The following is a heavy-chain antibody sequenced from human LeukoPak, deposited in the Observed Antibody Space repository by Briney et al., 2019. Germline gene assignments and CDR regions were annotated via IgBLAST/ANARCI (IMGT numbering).Heavy chain of an antibody. CDR1: GYTFTSYG. V-gene: IGHV1-18*01. D-gene: IGHD3-10*01. J-gene: IGHJ4*02. CDR3: ARDIPVWFGELLFFDY. CDR2: ISAYNGNT. Sequence: GASVTVSCKASGYTFTSYGISWVRQAPGQGLEWMGWISAYNGNTNYAQKLQGRVTMTTDTSTSTAYMELRSLRSDDTAVYYCARDIPVWFGELLFFDYWGQGTLVTVSS.